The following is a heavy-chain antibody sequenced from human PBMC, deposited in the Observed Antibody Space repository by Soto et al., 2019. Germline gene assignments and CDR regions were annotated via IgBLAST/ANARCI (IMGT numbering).Heavy chain of an antibody. D-gene: IGHD3-3*01. CDR3: ARYYDFWSGYYMVEFPTGXFDP. V-gene: IGHV4-31*02. CDR1: GGSISSGGYY. CDR2: IYYSGST. Sequence: SETLSLTCTVSGGSISSGGYYWSWIRQHPGKGLEWIGYIYYSGSTYYNPSLKSRVTISVDTSKNQFSLKLSSVTAADTAVYYCARYYDFWSGYYMVEFPTGXFDPWGQGTLVTVSS. J-gene: IGHJ5*02.